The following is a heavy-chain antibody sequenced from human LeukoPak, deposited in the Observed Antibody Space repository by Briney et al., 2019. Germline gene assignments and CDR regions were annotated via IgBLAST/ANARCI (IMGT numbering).Heavy chain of an antibody. V-gene: IGHV4-4*02. J-gene: IGHJ4*02. D-gene: IGHD4-23*01. CDR2: IHQSGST. CDR3: ARGGNSPFDY. Sequence: SETLSLTCVVSGGSISSSNWWNWVRQPPGKGLEWIGKIHQSGSTKYNPSLNSRVTISVDKSKNQFSLILSSVTAADTAVYYCARGGNSPFDYWGQGTLVTASS. CDR1: GGSISSSNW.